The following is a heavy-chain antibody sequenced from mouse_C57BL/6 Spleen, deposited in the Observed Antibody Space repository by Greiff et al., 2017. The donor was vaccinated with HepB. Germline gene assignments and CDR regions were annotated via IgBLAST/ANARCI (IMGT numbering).Heavy chain of an antibody. CDR1: GYTFTSYW. J-gene: IGHJ3*01. CDR3: ARPHSSGYPSGFAY. V-gene: IGHV1-50*01. CDR2: IDPSDSYT. Sequence: QVQLKQPGAELVKPGASVKLSCKASGYTFTSYWMQWVKQRPGQGLEWIGEIDPSDSYTNYNQKFKGKATLTVDTSSSTAYMQLSSLTSEDSAVYYCARPHSSGYPSGFAYWGQGTLVTVSA. D-gene: IGHD3-2*02.